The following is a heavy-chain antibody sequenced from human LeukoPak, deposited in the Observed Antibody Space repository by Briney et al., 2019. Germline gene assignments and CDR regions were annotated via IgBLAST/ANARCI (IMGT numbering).Heavy chain of an antibody. CDR2: ISGSGGST. D-gene: IGHD1-26*01. Sequence: TGGSLRLSCAASGFTFSSYAMSWVRQAPGKGLEWVSAISGSGGSTYYADSVKGRFTISRDNSKNTLYLQMNSLRAEDTAVYYCAKGVDRRKWELTFDYWGQGTLVTVSS. CDR3: AKGVDRRKWELTFDY. CDR1: GFTFSSYA. J-gene: IGHJ4*02. V-gene: IGHV3-23*01.